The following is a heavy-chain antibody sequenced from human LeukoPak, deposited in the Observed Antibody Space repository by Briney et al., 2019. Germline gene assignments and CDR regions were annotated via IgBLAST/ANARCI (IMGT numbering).Heavy chain of an antibody. J-gene: IGHJ6*03. V-gene: IGHV1-46*01. D-gene: IGHD3-22*01. CDR1: GYTFTSYY. Sequence: ASVKVSCKASGYTFTSYYMHWVRQAPGQGLEWMGIINPSGGSTSYAQKFQGRVTMTRDMSTSTVYMELSSLRSEDTAVYYCARSYYDSGGYYYYYYYMDVWGKGTTVTVSS. CDR2: INPSGGST. CDR3: ARSYYDSGGYYYYYYYMDV.